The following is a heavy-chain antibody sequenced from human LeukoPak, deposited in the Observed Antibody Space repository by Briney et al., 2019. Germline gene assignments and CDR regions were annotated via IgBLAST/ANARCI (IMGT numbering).Heavy chain of an antibody. CDR2: ISGSGGST. CDR3: ANKFSSSWVFDY. D-gene: IGHD6-13*01. CDR1: GFTFNGYW. J-gene: IGHJ4*02. V-gene: IGHV3-23*01. Sequence: GGSLRLSCAASGFTFNGYWMSWVRQAPGKGLEWVSAISGSGGSTYYADPVKGRFTISRDNSKNTLYLQMNSLRAEDTAVYYCANKFSSSWVFDYWGQGTLVTVSS.